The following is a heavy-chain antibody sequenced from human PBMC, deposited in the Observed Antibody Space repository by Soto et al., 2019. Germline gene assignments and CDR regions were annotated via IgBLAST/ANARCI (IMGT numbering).Heavy chain of an antibody. CDR2: IYSGGST. J-gene: IGHJ4*02. CDR1: GFTVSSNY. CDR3: TKDQGYTSSFYFDY. V-gene: IGHV3-66*03. D-gene: IGHD6-13*01. Sequence: EVQLVESGGGLIQPGGSLRLSCAASGFTVSSNYMSWVRQAPGKGLEWVSVIYSGGSTYYADSVKGRFTISRDNSKNTLYLQMNSLRAEDTAVYYCTKDQGYTSSFYFDYWGQGTLVSVSS.